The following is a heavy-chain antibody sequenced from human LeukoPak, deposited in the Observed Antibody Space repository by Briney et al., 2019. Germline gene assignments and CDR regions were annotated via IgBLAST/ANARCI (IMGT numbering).Heavy chain of an antibody. Sequence: ASVTVSCKASGYTFTSYDINWVRQATGQGLEWMGWMNPNSGNTGYAQKFQGRVTMTRNTSISTAYMELSSLRSEDTAVYYCARAPERLGWFDPWGQGTLVTVSS. J-gene: IGHJ5*02. D-gene: IGHD1-1*01. CDR1: GYTFTSYD. V-gene: IGHV1-8*01. CDR2: MNPNSGNT. CDR3: ARAPERLGWFDP.